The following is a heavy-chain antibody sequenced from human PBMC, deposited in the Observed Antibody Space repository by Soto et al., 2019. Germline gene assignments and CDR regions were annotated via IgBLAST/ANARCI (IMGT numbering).Heavy chain of an antibody. CDR1: GFTFSSYA. J-gene: IGHJ4*02. CDR2: ISYDGSNK. D-gene: IGHD1-1*01. V-gene: IGHV3-30-3*01. CDR3: ARVGVPTNFDY. Sequence: QVQLVESGGGVVQPGRSLRLSCAASGFTFSSYAMHWVRQAPGKGLEWVAVISYDGSNKYYADSVKGRFTISRDNSKNTLYLQMNSLRAEDTAVYYCARVGVPTNFDYWGQGTLVTVSS.